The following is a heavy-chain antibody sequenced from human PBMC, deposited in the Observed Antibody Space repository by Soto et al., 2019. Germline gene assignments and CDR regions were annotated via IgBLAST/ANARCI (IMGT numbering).Heavy chain of an antibody. CDR3: ARVLRQIGVAGAFDY. D-gene: IGHD6-19*01. Sequence: PSETLSLTCTVSGGSISSYYWSWIRQPPGKGLEWIGYIYYSGSTNYNPSLKSRVTISVDTSKNQFSLKLSSATAADTAVYYCARVLRQIGVAGAFDYWGQGTLVTVSS. J-gene: IGHJ4*02. CDR2: IYYSGST. CDR1: GGSISSYY. V-gene: IGHV4-59*01.